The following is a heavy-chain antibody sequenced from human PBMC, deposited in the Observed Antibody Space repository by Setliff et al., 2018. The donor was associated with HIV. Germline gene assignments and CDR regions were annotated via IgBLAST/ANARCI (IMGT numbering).Heavy chain of an antibody. Sequence: SETLSLTCTVSGGSISSNNYYWGWIRQPPGEGLEWIASIYYSGSTYYNPFLKSRITISVDTSKNQFSLRLSSVTAADTAVYYCARNSQKGIQPLLLASWGPGTLVTVSS. D-gene: IGHD1-1*01. CDR2: IYYSGST. J-gene: IGHJ4*02. V-gene: IGHV4-39*07. CDR3: ARNSQKGIQPLLLAS. CDR1: GGSISSNNYY.